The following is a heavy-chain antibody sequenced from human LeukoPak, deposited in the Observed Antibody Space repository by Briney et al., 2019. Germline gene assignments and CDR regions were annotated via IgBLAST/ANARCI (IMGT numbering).Heavy chain of an antibody. CDR3: ARARGDGYQWYFNL. CDR2: IKQDGSEK. Sequence: PGGPLRLSCAASGFTFSSYWMNWVRQAPGKGLEWVANIKQDGSEKNYVDFVKGRFTISRDNAKNALDLQMNSLRAEDTAMYYCARARGDGYQWYFNLWGRGTLVTVS. V-gene: IGHV3-7*01. CDR1: GFTFSSYW. D-gene: IGHD5-24*01. J-gene: IGHJ2*01.